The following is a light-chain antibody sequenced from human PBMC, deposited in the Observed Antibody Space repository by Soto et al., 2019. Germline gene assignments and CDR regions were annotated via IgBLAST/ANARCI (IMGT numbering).Light chain of an antibody. CDR3: QHHSNWTPRFT. Sequence: EIVLTQSPATLSLSPGERATLSCRASQSVSSYLAWYQQKHGQAPRLLIYDAANRATGIPARCSGSGSGADFTLTITSLEPEDFAVYYCQHHSNWTPRFTFGPGTKVDIK. J-gene: IGKJ3*01. V-gene: IGKV3-11*01. CDR2: DAA. CDR1: QSVSSY.